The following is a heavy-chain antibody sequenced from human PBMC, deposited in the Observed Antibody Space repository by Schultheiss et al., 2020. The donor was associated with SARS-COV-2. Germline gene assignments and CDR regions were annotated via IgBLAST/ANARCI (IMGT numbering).Heavy chain of an antibody. CDR3: TTFGAIIYWYFDL. D-gene: IGHD1-26*01. Sequence: GGSLRLSCAASGFTFSNAWMSWVRQAPGKGLEWVGRIKSKTDGGTTDYAAPVKGRFTISRDDSKNTLYLQMNSLKTEDTAVYYCTTFGAIIYWYFDLWGRGTLVTVSS. J-gene: IGHJ2*01. V-gene: IGHV3-15*01. CDR2: IKSKTDGGTT. CDR1: GFTFSNAW.